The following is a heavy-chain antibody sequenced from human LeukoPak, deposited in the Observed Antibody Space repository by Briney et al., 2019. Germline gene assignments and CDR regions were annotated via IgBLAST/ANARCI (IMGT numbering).Heavy chain of an antibody. Sequence: GGSLRLSCAASGFTFRSYAMHWVRQAPGKGLEWVSSISSSSSYIYYADSVKGRFTISRDNAKNSLYLQMNSLRAEDTAVYYCATVDTAMALGGNWGQGTLVTVSS. J-gene: IGHJ4*02. CDR1: GFTFRSYA. D-gene: IGHD5-18*01. CDR2: ISSSSSYI. V-gene: IGHV3-21*01. CDR3: ATVDTAMALGGN.